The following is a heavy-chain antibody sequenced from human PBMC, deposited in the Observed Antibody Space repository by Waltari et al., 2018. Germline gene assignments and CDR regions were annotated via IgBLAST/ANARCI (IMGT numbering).Heavy chain of an antibody. J-gene: IGHJ4*02. D-gene: IGHD4-17*01. CDR3: ARHLTVTTCDY. Sequence: QLQLQESGPGLVKPSETLSLTCTVSGGSISSSSYYWGWIRQPPGKGLEWIGSIYYRGSTYYNPSLKSRVTISVDTSKNQFSLKLSSVTAADTAVYYCARHLTVTTCDYWGQGTLVTVSS. V-gene: IGHV4-39*01. CDR1: GGSISSSSYY. CDR2: IYYRGST.